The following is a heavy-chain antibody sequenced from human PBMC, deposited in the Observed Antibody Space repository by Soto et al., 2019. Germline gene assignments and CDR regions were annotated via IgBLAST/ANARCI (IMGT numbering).Heavy chain of an antibody. Sequence: EVQLVESGGGLVQPGGSLRLSCAASGFMFNSYAMHWVRQAPGKGLEYVSAISSLGDSTFYANSVKDRFTISRDNSKNTLYLQMGSLIAADLAVYYCARRAAGWSLDLWGRGTLVTVSS. CDR2: ISSLGDST. D-gene: IGHD2-15*01. CDR1: GFMFNSYA. V-gene: IGHV3-64*01. CDR3: ARRAAGWSLDL. J-gene: IGHJ2*01.